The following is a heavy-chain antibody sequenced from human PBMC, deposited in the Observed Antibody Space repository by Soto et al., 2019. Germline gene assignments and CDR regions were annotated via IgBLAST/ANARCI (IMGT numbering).Heavy chain of an antibody. CDR3: ATHAGGGGY. CDR2: IYSGGYT. D-gene: IGHD3-10*01. J-gene: IGHJ4*02. Sequence: EVQLVESGGGLIQPGGSLRLSCAVSGFTVSNNYMSWVRQAPGKGLEGVSVIYSGGYTAYGDSVKGRFTISRDNSKNNLYLQIKSRRPDNRAVFFCATHAGGGGYWGQGTLVTVSS. CDR1: GFTVSNNY. V-gene: IGHV3-53*01.